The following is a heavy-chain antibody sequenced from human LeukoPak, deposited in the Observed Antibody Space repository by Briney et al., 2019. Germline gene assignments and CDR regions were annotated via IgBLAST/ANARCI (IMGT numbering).Heavy chain of an antibody. CDR1: AYSVSSNSAT. J-gene: IGHJ4*02. D-gene: IGHD1-1*01. V-gene: IGHV6-1*01. CDR2: SYYRSRRYN. Sequence: SQTLSLTFAISAYSVSSNSATWNWIRQSPSSGLEWLGTSYYRSRRYNDYAGAVKSRITTKPHTHKNQFSPQLNSVTPEDTAFYYCARAYLRQQLEHFEFWGEGALVTVSS. CDR3: ARAYLRQQLEHFEF.